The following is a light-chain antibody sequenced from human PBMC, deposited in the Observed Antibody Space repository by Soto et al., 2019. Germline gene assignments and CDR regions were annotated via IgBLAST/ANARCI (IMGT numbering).Light chain of an antibody. Sequence: DIQMTQSPSTLSASVGDRVTIPCRASQSISSWLAWYQQKPGKAPKLLIYDASSLETGVPSRFSGSGSGTEFTLTISNLQPDDFATYYCQQSYSTPRTFGQGTKVDIK. CDR2: DAS. CDR1: QSISSW. CDR3: QQSYSTPRT. J-gene: IGKJ1*01. V-gene: IGKV1-5*01.